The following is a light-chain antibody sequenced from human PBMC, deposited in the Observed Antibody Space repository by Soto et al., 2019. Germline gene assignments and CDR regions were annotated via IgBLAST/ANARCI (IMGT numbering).Light chain of an antibody. J-gene: IGKJ1*01. CDR2: GAS. CDR1: QSISSSY. Sequence: EIVLTQSPGTLSLSPGERASLSCRAGQSISSSYLAWYQQKPGQAPRLLIYGASSRDTGIPDRFSGSGSGTEFTLTISRLEPEDFTVYYCHQYGSSPATFGQGTKVDIK. CDR3: HQYGSSPAT. V-gene: IGKV3-20*01.